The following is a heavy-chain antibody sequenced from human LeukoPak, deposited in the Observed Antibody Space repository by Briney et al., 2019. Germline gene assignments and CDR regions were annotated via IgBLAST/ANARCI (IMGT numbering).Heavy chain of an antibody. Sequence: KASETLSLTCTVSGGSISSYYWSWIRQPAGKGLEWIGRIYTSGSTSYNPSLKSRVTMSVDTSKNQFSLKLGSVTAADTAVYYCARDRDWNSGSYMDVWGKGTTVTVSS. J-gene: IGHJ6*03. D-gene: IGHD1-7*01. CDR1: GGSISSYY. V-gene: IGHV4-4*07. CDR3: ARDRDWNSGSYMDV. CDR2: IYTSGST.